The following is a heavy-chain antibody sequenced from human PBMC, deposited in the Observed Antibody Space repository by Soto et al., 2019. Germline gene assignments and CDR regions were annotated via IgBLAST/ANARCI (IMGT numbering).Heavy chain of an antibody. CDR1: GYTFINYY. Sequence: ASVKVSCKASGYTFINYYLHWVRLAPGQGLEWLGMINPSSGDTTSAQKFQARVTMTRGSSPRTVDLDLSSLRSDDTAVYYCARSTDRYYFDYWGQGTLLTVSS. CDR3: ARSTDRYYFDY. J-gene: IGHJ4*02. CDR2: INPSSGDT. V-gene: IGHV1-46*01. D-gene: IGHD1-1*01.